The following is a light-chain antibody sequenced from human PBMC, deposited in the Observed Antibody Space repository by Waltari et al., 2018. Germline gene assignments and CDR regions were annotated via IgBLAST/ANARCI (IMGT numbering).Light chain of an antibody. J-gene: IGKJ1*01. V-gene: IGKV3-20*01. CDR2: GAS. CDR3: QHYLRLPVT. CDR1: QSVTRA. Sequence: EIVLTQSPGTLSLSPGESATLSCRTSQSVTRALAWYQQKPGQAPRLLIYGASNRATGIPDRFSGSGYGTDFSLTISSLEHEDFAVYYCQHYLRLPVTFGQGTKVEVK.